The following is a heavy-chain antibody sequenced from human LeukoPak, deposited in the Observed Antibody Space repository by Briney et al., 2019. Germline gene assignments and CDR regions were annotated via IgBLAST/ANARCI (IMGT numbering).Heavy chain of an antibody. D-gene: IGHD4-17*01. J-gene: IGHJ6*03. CDR2: IYTSGST. Sequence: SETLSLTCTVSGGSISSYYWSWIRQPAGKGLEWIERIYTSGSTNYNPSLKSRVTMSVDTSKNQFSLKLSSVTAADTAVYYCAREPPTVRKRGYYYYYMDVWGKGTTVTVSS. CDR1: GGSISSYY. CDR3: AREPPTVRKRGYYYYYMDV. V-gene: IGHV4-4*07.